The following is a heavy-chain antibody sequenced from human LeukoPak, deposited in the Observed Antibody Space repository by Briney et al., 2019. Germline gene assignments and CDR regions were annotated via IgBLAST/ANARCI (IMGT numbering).Heavy chain of an antibody. D-gene: IGHD2-2*01. J-gene: IGHJ3*01. CDR3: ARDIAPSAIPDAFDL. V-gene: IGHV3-53*01. Sequence: GGSLRLSCAASGFTVSSNYMSWVRQAPGKGLEWVSVIYSGGSTYYADSVKGRFTISRDNSKNTLYLQMNSLRAEDTAVYYCARDIAPSAIPDAFDLWGLGAMVTVSS. CDR2: IYSGGST. CDR1: GFTVSSNY.